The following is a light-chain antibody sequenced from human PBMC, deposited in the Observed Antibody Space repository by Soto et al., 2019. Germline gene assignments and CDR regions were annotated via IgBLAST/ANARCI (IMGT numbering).Light chain of an antibody. CDR2: DVS. CDR3: CSYSSSTIRV. Sequence: QSALTQPASVSGSPGQSITISCTGTSSDVGNYNLVSWYQQHPGKAPKLMIYDVSNRPSGVSIRFSGSKSDNTASLTISGLQAEDEADYYCCSYSSSTIRVFGGGTKLTVL. J-gene: IGLJ2*01. V-gene: IGLV2-14*02. CDR1: SSDVGNYNL.